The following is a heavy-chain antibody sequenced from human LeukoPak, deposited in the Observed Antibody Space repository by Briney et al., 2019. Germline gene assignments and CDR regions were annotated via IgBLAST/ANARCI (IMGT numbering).Heavy chain of an antibody. Sequence: SETLSLTCTVSGGSISSYYWSWIRQPAGKGLEWIGRIYISGSTNYNPSLKSRVTISVDTSKNQFSLKLSSVTAADTAVYYCARRFPDILTGYYFDYWGQGTLVTVSS. CDR3: ARRFPDILTGYYFDY. V-gene: IGHV4-4*07. D-gene: IGHD3-9*01. CDR2: IYISGST. J-gene: IGHJ4*02. CDR1: GGSISSYY.